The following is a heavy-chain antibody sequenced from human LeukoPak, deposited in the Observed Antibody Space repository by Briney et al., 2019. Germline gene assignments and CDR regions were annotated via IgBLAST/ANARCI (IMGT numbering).Heavy chain of an antibody. D-gene: IGHD1-1*01. V-gene: IGHV3-43D*03. CDR2: ISWDGGST. CDR1: GFTFSSYW. Sequence: GGSLRLSCAASGFTFSSYWMHWVRQAPGKGLEWVSLISWDGGSTYYADSVKGRFTISRDNAKNSLYLQMNRLGAEDTAVYYCARERQLERLAFGKEGSAFDYWGQGTLVTVSS. CDR3: ARERQLERLAFGKEGSAFDY. J-gene: IGHJ4*02.